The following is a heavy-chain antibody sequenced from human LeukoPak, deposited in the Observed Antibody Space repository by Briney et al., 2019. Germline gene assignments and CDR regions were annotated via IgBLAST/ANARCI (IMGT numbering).Heavy chain of an antibody. D-gene: IGHD3-22*01. CDR2: IIPIFGTA. V-gene: IGHV1-69*05. CDR1: GGTFSSYA. CDR3: AASGYSTSPLDY. J-gene: IGHJ4*02. Sequence: GASVKVSCKASGGTFSSYAISWVRQAPGQGLEWMGRIIPIFGTANYAQKFQGRVTITTDESTSTAYMEPSSLRSEDTAVYYCAASGYSTSPLDYWGQGTLVTVSS.